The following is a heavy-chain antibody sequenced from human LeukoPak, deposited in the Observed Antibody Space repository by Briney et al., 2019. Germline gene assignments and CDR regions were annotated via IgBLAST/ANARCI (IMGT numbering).Heavy chain of an antibody. CDR2: IIPMYGKE. Sequence: SVTVSCKDSGSTFSSYAISSVRQAPGHGREWMGGIIPMYGKENYAQKLKSRLTITADESTSPVYMKLSNMNSEDTAVYYCARPSPGSRAGFDYWGQGTLVTVSS. CDR1: GSTFSSYA. CDR3: ARPSPGSRAGFDY. V-gene: IGHV1-69*01. J-gene: IGHJ4*02. D-gene: IGHD4/OR15-4a*01.